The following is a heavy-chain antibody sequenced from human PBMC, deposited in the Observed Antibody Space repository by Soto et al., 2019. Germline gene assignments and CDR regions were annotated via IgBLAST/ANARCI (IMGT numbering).Heavy chain of an antibody. CDR3: ASRDPGTSVDY. V-gene: IGHV4-4*02. J-gene: IGHJ4*02. Sequence: PSETLSLTCAVSGGSFTSNNGWTWFRQPPGQGLEWIGEIYRTGSTNYNPSLKSRVTISLDKSENQFSLKVTSLTAADTAVYYCASRDPGTSVDYWGQGTLVTVSS. CDR2: IYRTGST. CDR1: GGSFTSNNG. D-gene: IGHD1-7*01.